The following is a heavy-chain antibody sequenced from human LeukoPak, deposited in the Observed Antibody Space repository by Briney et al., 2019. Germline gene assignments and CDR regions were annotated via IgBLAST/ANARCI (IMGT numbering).Heavy chain of an antibody. Sequence: SQTLSLTCTVSGGSISSGGYYWSWLRQPPGKGLEWIGEINHSGSTNYNPSLKSRVTISVDTSKNQFSLKLSSVTAADTAVYYCARGEVLLWFGRESVCGMDVWGQGTTVTVSS. CDR3: ARGEVLLWFGRESVCGMDV. J-gene: IGHJ6*02. D-gene: IGHD3-10*01. V-gene: IGHV4-30-2*01. CDR2: INHSGST. CDR1: GGSISSGGYY.